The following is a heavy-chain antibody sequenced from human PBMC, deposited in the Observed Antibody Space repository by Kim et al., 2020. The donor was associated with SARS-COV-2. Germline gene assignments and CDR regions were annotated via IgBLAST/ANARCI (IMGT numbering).Heavy chain of an antibody. CDR3: AGGRGSSWALDY. V-gene: IGHV1-69*06. CDR2: IIPLFGTA. J-gene: IGHJ4*02. CDR1: GGTFNTYA. D-gene: IGHD6-13*01. Sequence: SVKVSCKASGGTFNTYAISWVRQAPGQGLEWMGGIIPLFGTANYAQKFQGRVTITADKSTSTAYMELSSLRSEDTAVYYCAGGRGSSWALDYWGQGTLVTVSS.